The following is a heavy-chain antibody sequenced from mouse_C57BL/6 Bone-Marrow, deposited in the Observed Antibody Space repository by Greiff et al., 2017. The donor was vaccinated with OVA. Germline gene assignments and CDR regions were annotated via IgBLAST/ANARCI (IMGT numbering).Heavy chain of an antibody. D-gene: IGHD1-1*01. CDR3: ARSSITTVVSNWYFDV. CDR2: ISDGGSYT. J-gene: IGHJ1*03. Sequence: EVKLMESGGGLVKPGGSLKLSCAASGFTFSSYAMSWVRQTPEKRLEWVATISDGGSYTYYPDNVKGRFTISRDNAKNNLYLQMSQLKSEDTAMYYCARSSITTVVSNWYFDVWGTGTTVTVSS. CDR1: GFTFSSYA. V-gene: IGHV5-4*03.